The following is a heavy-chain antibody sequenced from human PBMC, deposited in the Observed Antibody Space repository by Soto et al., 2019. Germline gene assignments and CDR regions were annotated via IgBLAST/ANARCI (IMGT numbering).Heavy chain of an antibody. D-gene: IGHD3-22*01. CDR1: GFTVSSNY. V-gene: IGHV3-74*01. Sequence: GGSLILSCAASGFTVSSNYMSWVRHAPGKGLVWVSRINSDGSSTSYADSVKGRFTISRDNAKNTLYLQMNSLRAEDTAVYYCARVVYYYDSSGFRYWGQGTLVTVSS. CDR2: INSDGSST. J-gene: IGHJ4*02. CDR3: ARVVYYYDSSGFRY.